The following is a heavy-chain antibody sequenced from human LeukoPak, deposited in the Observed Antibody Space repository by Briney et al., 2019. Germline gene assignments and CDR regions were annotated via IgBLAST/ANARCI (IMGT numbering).Heavy chain of an antibody. CDR3: ASPQLSGSYFPFDY. CDR1: GFTFSSYS. CDR2: ISSSSSYI. V-gene: IGHV3-21*01. J-gene: IGHJ4*02. D-gene: IGHD1-26*01. Sequence: GGSLRLSCAASGFTFSSYSMNWVRQAPGKGLEWVSSISSSSSYIYYADSVKGRFTISRDNAKNSLYLQMNSLRAEDTAVYYCASPQLSGSYFPFDYWGQGTLVTVSS.